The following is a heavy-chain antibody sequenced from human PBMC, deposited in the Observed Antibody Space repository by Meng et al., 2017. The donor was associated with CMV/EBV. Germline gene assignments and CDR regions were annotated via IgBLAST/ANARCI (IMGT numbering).Heavy chain of an antibody. V-gene: IGHV4-34*01. Sequence: LTCVVYGGSFSGYYWSWIRQPPGKGLEWIGEINHSGSTNYNPSLKSRVTISVDTSKNQFSLKLSSVTAADTAVYYCARSGEAFGVDYWGQGTLVTVSS. CDR2: INHSGST. CDR1: GGSFSGYY. J-gene: IGHJ4*02. D-gene: IGHD3-3*01. CDR3: ARSGEAFGVDY.